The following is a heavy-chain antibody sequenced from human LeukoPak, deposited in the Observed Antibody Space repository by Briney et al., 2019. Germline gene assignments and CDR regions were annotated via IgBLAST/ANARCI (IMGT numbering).Heavy chain of an antibody. CDR3: ARGSGRFGSPYLSFYYMDV. Sequence: GASVKVSCKASGYTFTSYGISWVRQAPGQGLEWMGWISAYNGNTNYAQKLQGRVTMTTDTSTSTAYMELRSLRSDDTAVYYCARGSGRFGSPYLSFYYMDVWGKGTTVTVSS. CDR1: GYTFTSYG. J-gene: IGHJ6*03. CDR2: ISAYNGNT. V-gene: IGHV1-18*01. D-gene: IGHD1-26*01.